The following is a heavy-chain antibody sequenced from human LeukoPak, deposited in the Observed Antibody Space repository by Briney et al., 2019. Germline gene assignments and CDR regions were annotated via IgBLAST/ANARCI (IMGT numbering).Heavy chain of an antibody. V-gene: IGHV3-7*05. CDR3: GCVLLGVGYYFEY. J-gene: IGHJ4*02. CDR1: DSLSGAM. D-gene: IGHD1-26*01. Sequence: PGGSLRVSSVYPGDSLSGAMTCRGRQAPGKGLEWVANIKQDGTEKFYLDSVRGRFTISRDNAKNSLYLQMKSLRAEDTALKYRGCVLLGVGYYFEYWGQGTLVTVSS. CDR2: IKQDGTEK.